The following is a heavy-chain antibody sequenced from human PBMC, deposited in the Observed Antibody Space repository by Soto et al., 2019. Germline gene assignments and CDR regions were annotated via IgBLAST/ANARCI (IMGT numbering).Heavy chain of an antibody. CDR2: IYYSGST. V-gene: IGHV4-59*01. D-gene: IGHD3-22*01. Sequence: QVQLQESGPGLVKPSETLSLTCTVSGGSISSYYWSWIRQPPGKGLEWIGYIYYSGSTNYNPSLKSRVTISVDTSKNQFSLKLSSVTAADTAVYYCARGGWSSGYNWFDPWGQGTLVTVSS. CDR3: ARGGWSSGYNWFDP. CDR1: GGSISSYY. J-gene: IGHJ5*02.